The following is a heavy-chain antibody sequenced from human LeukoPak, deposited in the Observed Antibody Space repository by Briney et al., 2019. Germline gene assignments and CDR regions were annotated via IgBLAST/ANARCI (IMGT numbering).Heavy chain of an antibody. Sequence: SVKVSCKASGGTFSSYAISWVRQAPGQGLEWMGGIIPIFGTANYAQKFQGRVTITADESTSTAYMELSSLRSEDTAVYYCASSWGESSGWQHDAFDIWGQGTMVTVSS. CDR3: ASSWGESSGWQHDAFDI. CDR2: IIPIFGTA. CDR1: GGTFSSYA. D-gene: IGHD6-19*01. J-gene: IGHJ3*02. V-gene: IGHV1-69*13.